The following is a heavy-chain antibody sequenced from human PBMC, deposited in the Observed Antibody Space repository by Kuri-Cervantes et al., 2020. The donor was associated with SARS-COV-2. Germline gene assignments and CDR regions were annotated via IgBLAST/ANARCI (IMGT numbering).Heavy chain of an antibody. V-gene: IGHV3-72*01. CDR3: ARISLEPFES. CDR1: GFTFSDHD. J-gene: IGHJ4*02. CDR2: IRKKLIIYTT. D-gene: IGHD1-1*01. Sequence: LSLTCAASGFTFSDHDMDWVRQAPGKGLEWVGRIRKKLIIYTTEYAASVKGRFTISRDDSRNSLFLQMNRLKTEDTAVYYCARISLEPFESSGQGTLVTVSS.